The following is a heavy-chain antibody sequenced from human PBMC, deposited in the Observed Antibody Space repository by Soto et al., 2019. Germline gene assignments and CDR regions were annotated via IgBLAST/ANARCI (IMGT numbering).Heavy chain of an antibody. Sequence: EVRLLESGGGLVQPGGSLRLSCAASGFTFNNYAMTWVSQAPGKGLEWVSAISGGGDTTSSADSVKGRFTVSRDGSKNTLYLQMSSLRAEDTALYYCAKGRGGSGSLTPRVDFWGQGTLVTVSS. D-gene: IGHD3-10*01. CDR2: ISGGGDTT. CDR3: AKGRGGSGSLTPRVDF. J-gene: IGHJ4*02. CDR1: GFTFNNYA. V-gene: IGHV3-23*01.